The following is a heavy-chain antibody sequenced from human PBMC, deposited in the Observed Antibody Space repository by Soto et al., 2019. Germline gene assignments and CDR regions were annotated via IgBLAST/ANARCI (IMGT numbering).Heavy chain of an antibody. J-gene: IGHJ6*02. CDR1: AFTFNGFV. CDR3: ARDQEIGVPGYSGLDV. CDR2: ISHDGNDK. Sequence: QGLLVETGGGVVQPGRSLRLSCAASAFTFNGFVMHWVRQAPGRGLEWVTLISHDGNDKYYADSVEGRFTISRDNSKNTLYLQMNSLSADDTAIYYCARDQEIGVPGYSGLDVWGQGTTVIVSS. V-gene: IGHV3-30-3*01.